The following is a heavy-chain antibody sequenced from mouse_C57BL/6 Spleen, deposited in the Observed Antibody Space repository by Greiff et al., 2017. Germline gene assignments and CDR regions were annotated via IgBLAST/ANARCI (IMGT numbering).Heavy chain of an antibody. D-gene: IGHD1-1*01. CDR2: IDPSDSET. Sequence: QVQLQQPGAELVRPGSSVKLSCKASGYTFTSYWMHWVKQRPIQGLEWIGNIDPSDSETHYNQKFKDKATLTVDKSSSTADMQLSSLTSEDSAVYYCARWGYYGSSSYFDYWGQGTTLTVSS. J-gene: IGHJ2*01. CDR3: ARWGYYGSSSYFDY. V-gene: IGHV1-52*01. CDR1: GYTFTSYW.